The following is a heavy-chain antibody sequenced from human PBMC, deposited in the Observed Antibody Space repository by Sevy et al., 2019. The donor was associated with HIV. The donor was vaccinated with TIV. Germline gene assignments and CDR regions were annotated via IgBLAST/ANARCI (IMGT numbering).Heavy chain of an antibody. CDR2: IYXXXXI. V-gene: IGHV4-59*08. Sequence: SXXLSLXCTVSXGXXTSLYWXXXRQPPXKGLEWXAXIYXXXXINYNPSLKSRVTLSLDTSKNQFSLRLSSVTAADTAMXYCAGEXAXGXXYXWGQGTLVTVSS. J-gene: IGHJ5*02. CDR1: XGXXTSLY. CDR3: AGEXAXGXXYX.